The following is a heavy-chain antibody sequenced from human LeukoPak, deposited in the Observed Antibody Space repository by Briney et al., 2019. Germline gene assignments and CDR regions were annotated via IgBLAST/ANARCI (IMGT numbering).Heavy chain of an antibody. CDR1: GGSISSGGYY. V-gene: IGHV4-30-2*01. D-gene: IGHD5-18*01. CDR2: IYHSGST. J-gene: IGHJ5*02. CDR3: ARGGRYSYEGFDP. Sequence: PSQTLSLTCTVSGGSISSGGYYWSWIRQPPGKGLEWIGYIYHSGSTYYNPSLKSRVTISVDRSKNQFSLKLSSVTAADTAVYYCARGGRYSYEGFDPWGQGTLVTVSS.